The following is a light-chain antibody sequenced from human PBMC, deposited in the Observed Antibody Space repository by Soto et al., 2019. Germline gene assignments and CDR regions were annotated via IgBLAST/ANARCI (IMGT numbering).Light chain of an antibody. CDR2: SAS. V-gene: IGKV3-15*01. CDR1: QSISSN. Sequence: EIVMTQSPVTLSVSPGERATLSCRASQSISSNLAWHQQKPGQAPRLLIYSASTRATGVPARFSGSGSGTEFTLTISSLQPEDFATYYCQQSYSTPHTFGQGTKVDIK. J-gene: IGKJ1*01. CDR3: QQSYSTPHT.